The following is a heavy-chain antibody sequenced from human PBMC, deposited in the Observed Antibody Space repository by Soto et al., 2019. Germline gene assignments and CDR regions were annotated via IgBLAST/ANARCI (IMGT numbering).Heavy chain of an antibody. Sequence: GGSLRLACAASGFTFSNYGMHWVRQAPGKGLVWDSRVNSDGSSTYYADSVKGRFTISRDNAKNTLHLQMNSLGAEDTAVYYCATNYAYAEGYYWYGIDVWGRGTTVTVSS. CDR3: ATNYAYAEGYYWYGIDV. D-gene: IGHD3-16*01. J-gene: IGHJ6*02. CDR2: VNSDGSST. V-gene: IGHV3-74*01. CDR1: GFTFSNYG.